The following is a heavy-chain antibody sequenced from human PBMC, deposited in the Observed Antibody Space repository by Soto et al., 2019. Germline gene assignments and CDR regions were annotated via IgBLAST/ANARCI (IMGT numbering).Heavy chain of an antibody. Sequence: PGGSLRLSCAASGFTFDDYAMHWVRQAPGKGLEWVSGISWNSGSIGYADSVKGRFTISRDNAKNSLYLQMNSLRAEDTALYYCAKDMLRGCSGGSCYSAAFDIWGQGTMVTVSS. CDR3: AKDMLRGCSGGSCYSAAFDI. CDR2: ISWNSGSI. J-gene: IGHJ3*02. V-gene: IGHV3-9*01. D-gene: IGHD2-15*01. CDR1: GFTFDDYA.